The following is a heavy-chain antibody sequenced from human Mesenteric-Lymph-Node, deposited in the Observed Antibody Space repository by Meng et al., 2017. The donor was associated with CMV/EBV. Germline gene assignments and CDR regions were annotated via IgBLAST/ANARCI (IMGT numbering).Heavy chain of an antibody. CDR3: ASRNYYASGSPDY. CDR1: GGSISSSYW. Sequence: CAVSGGSISSSYWWTWVRQSPGKGLEWMGKIYHSGRTNYNPSLTSRVTISVDKSKNHFSLNLSSVTAADTAVYYCASRNYYASGSPDYWGQGTLVTVSS. J-gene: IGHJ4*02. V-gene: IGHV4-4*02. D-gene: IGHD3-10*01. CDR2: IYHSGRT.